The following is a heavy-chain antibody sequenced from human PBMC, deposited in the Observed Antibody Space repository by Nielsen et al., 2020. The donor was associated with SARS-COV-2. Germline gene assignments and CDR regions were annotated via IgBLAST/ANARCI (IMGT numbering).Heavy chain of an antibody. Sequence: SVKVSCKASGGTFSSYAISWVRQAPGQGLEWMGGIIPIFGTANYAQKFQGRVTITADKSTSTAYMELSSLRSEDTAVYYCAREYCSGGSCYSAHDAFDIGGQGTMVTVSS. CDR3: AREYCSGGSCYSAHDAFDI. CDR1: GGTFSSYA. J-gene: IGHJ3*02. V-gene: IGHV1-69*06. CDR2: IIPIFGTA. D-gene: IGHD2-15*01.